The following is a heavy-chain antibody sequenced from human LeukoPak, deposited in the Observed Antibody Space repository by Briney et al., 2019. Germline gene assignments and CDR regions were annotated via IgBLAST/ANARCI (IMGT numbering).Heavy chain of an antibody. Sequence: GGSLRLSCAASGFTFSSYAMSWVRQAPGKGLEWVSGISGSGTTTYYADSVKGRFTTSRDNSKNTLYLQMNSLRAEDTAVYYCAKPLSAASGTDFDYWGQGTLVTVSS. CDR1: GFTFSSYA. D-gene: IGHD6-13*01. J-gene: IGHJ4*02. V-gene: IGHV3-23*01. CDR3: AKPLSAASGTDFDY. CDR2: ISGSGTTT.